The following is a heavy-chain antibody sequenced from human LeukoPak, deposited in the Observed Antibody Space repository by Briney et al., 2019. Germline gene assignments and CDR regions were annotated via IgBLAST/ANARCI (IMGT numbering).Heavy chain of an antibody. CDR1: GFTFSSYS. V-gene: IGHV3-21*01. CDR2: IISSSSYI. Sequence: GGSLRLSCAASGFTFSSYSMNWVRQAPGKGLEWVSSIISSSSYIYYADSVKGRFTISRDNAKNSLYLQMNSLRAEDTAVYYCALSDYYDSSGYYPPNAFDIWGQGTMVTVSS. D-gene: IGHD3-22*01. CDR3: ALSDYYDSSGYYPPNAFDI. J-gene: IGHJ3*02.